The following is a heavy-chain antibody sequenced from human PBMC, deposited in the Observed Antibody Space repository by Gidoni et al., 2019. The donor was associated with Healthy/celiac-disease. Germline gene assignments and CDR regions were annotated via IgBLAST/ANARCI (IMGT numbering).Heavy chain of an antibody. Sequence: QVQLVQSGAEVKKPGASVKVSCKASGYTFTSYYMHWVRQAPGQGLEWMGIINPSGGSTSYAQKFQGRVTMTRDTSTSTVYMELSSLRSEDTAVYYCARDAPSTYEYSYGYGYWGQGTLVTVSS. V-gene: IGHV1-46*01. CDR2: INPSGGST. CDR3: ARDAPSTYEYSYGYGY. J-gene: IGHJ4*02. D-gene: IGHD5-18*01. CDR1: GYTFTSYY.